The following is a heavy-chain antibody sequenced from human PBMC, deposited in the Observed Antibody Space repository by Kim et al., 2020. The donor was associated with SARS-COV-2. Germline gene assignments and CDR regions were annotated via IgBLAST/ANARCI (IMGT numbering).Heavy chain of an antibody. Sequence: SETLSLTCTVSGGSISSRSYYWGWIRQPPGKGLEWIGSIYYSGITYYNPSLKSRVTISVDTSKNQFSLKLSSVTAADTAVYYCARQPSREYSGLGYYYGMDVWGKGTTVTVSS. D-gene: IGHD5-12*01. J-gene: IGHJ6*04. CDR2: IYYSGIT. V-gene: IGHV4-39*01. CDR1: GGSISSRSYY. CDR3: ARQPSREYSGLGYYYGMDV.